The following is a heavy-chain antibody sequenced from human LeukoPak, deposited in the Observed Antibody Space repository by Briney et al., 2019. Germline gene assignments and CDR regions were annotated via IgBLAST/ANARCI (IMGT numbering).Heavy chain of an antibody. CDR3: ARAVVVVAAFDY. Sequence: ASVKVSCKASGYTFTSYAMHWVRQAPGQRLEWMGWINAGNGNTKYSQKFQGRVTITRDTSASIAYMELSSLRSEGTAVYYCARAVVVVAAFDYWGQGTLVTVSS. CDR1: GYTFTSYA. D-gene: IGHD2-15*01. J-gene: IGHJ4*02. CDR2: INAGNGNT. V-gene: IGHV1-3*01.